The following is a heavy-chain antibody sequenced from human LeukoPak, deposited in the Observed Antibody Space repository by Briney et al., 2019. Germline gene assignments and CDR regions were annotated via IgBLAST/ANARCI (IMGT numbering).Heavy chain of an antibody. CDR1: GFTFSSYA. CDR2: ISSNGGST. D-gene: IGHD6-19*01. CDR3: VKALSGWYPRKLFDY. J-gene: IGHJ4*02. V-gene: IGHV3-64D*09. Sequence: GGSLRLSCSASGFTFSSYAMHWVRQAPGKGLEYVSSISSNGGSTYYADSVKGRFTISRDNSKNTLYLQMSSLRVEDTAVYYCVKALSGWYPRKLFDYWGQGILDTVSS.